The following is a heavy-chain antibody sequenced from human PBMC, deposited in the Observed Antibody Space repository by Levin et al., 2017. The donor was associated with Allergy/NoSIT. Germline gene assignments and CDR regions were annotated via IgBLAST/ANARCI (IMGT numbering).Heavy chain of an antibody. CDR3: ARTVIVVTATLDY. CDR1: GFTFSTYA. V-gene: IGHV3-30*04. D-gene: IGHD2-21*02. Sequence: GGSLRLSCAASGFTFSTYAMHWVRQAPGKGLEWVAVISYDGSNEYYADSVKGRFTISRDNSKNTLYLQMNSLRAEDTAVYYCARTVIVVTATLDYWGQGTLVTVSS. J-gene: IGHJ4*02. CDR2: ISYDGSNE.